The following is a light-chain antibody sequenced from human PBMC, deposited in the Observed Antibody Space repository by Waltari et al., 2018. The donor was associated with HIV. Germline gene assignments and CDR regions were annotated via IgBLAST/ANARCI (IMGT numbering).Light chain of an antibody. CDR1: SSDVGSFNF. CDR3: SSYRRDSTQV. CDR2: EVS. V-gene: IGLV2-14*01. J-gene: IGLJ2*01. Sequence: QSALTQPASVSGSPGQSITISCTGRSSDVGSFNFVSWYQQYPGKAPKLVIFEVSKRPSGVSSRFSGSKSGNTASLTISGLQAEDEADYHCSSYRRDSTQVFGGGTKLTVL.